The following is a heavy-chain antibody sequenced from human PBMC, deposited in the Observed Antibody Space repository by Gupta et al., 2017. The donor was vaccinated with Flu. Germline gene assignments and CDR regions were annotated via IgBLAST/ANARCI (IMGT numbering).Heavy chain of an antibody. CDR1: GGSISSSSYY. Sequence: QVQLQESGPGLVKRSQTLSLTCTVSGGSISSSSYYWSWIRQPAGRGLEWIGRIYITGSTNSNPSLRSRVTMSVDTAKNQFSLKLRSVTATDTAMYYCARGYGDYAWWFDPWGQGTQVIVSS. V-gene: IGHV4-61*02. D-gene: IGHD4-17*01. J-gene: IGHJ5*02. CDR2: IYITGST. CDR3: ARGYGDYAWWFDP.